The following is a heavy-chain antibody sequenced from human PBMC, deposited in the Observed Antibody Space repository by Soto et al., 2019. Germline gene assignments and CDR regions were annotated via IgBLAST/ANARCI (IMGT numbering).Heavy chain of an antibody. J-gene: IGHJ6*02. Sequence: VQMVESGGGVVQPGRSLRLTCAVSGFTFSDYGMHWVRQAPRKGLEWVAVVSYDGSSEFYADSVKGRFTISRDNSKNTLQLKMNSLRPEDTAVYYCAKAGYCTRDNCYDYYRYGMDVWGQGTAVTVSS. V-gene: IGHV3-30*18. CDR1: GFTFSDYG. CDR2: VSYDGSSE. CDR3: AKAGYCTRDNCYDYYRYGMDV. D-gene: IGHD3-10*01.